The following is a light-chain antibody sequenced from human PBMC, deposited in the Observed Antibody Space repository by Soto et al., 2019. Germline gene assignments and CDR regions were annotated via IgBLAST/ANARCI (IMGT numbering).Light chain of an antibody. V-gene: IGKV3-15*01. CDR3: QQYSNWPPGT. J-gene: IGKJ1*01. CDR2: GAS. Sequence: EIVMRQSPATLSVSPGERATLSCRASQSVGSNLAWYQQKPGQAPRLLIYGASTRATGIPARFSGSGSGTEFTLTISSLQSEDFAVYYCQQYSNWPPGTFGQGTKV. CDR1: QSVGSN.